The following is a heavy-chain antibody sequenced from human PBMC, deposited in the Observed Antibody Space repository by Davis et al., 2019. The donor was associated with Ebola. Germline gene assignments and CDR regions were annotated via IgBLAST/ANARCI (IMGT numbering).Heavy chain of an antibody. Sequence: ASVKVSCKASGYTFTSYAMHWVRQAPGQRLEWMGWINAGNGNTKYSQKFQGRVTITRDTSASTAYMELRSLRSDDTAVYYCHAYSSGWGYYWGQGTLVTVSS. CDR2: INAGNGNT. V-gene: IGHV1-3*01. J-gene: IGHJ4*02. CDR3: HAYSSGWGYY. CDR1: GYTFTSYA. D-gene: IGHD6-19*01.